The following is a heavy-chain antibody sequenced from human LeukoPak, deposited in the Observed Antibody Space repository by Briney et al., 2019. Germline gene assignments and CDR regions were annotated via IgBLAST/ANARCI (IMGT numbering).Heavy chain of an antibody. V-gene: IGHV1-69*06. D-gene: IGHD2-15*01. CDR3: ARAPWGVAARLAYYYYMDV. CDR1: GGTFSSYA. J-gene: IGHJ6*03. Sequence: ASVKVSCKASGGTFSSYAISWVRQAPGQGLEWMGGIIPIFGTANYAQKFQGRVTITADKSTSTAYMELSSLRSEDTAVYYCARAPWGVAARLAYYYYMDVWGKGTTVTISS. CDR2: IIPIFGTA.